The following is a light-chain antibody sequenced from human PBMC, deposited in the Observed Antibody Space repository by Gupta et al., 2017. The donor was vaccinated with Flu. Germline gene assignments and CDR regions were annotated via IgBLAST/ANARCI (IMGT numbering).Light chain of an antibody. J-gene: IGLJ2*01. CDR1: AIGSKS. V-gene: IGLV3-21*02. CDR2: EDR. Sequence: SYVLAQPPSVSMAPGQTARITCGGNAIGSKSVHWYQQKAGQAPVLVVYEDRVRPSGIPERFSGSNSANTATLTISRVEAGDEADYYCQVWDGISDHVVFGGGTKLTVL. CDR3: QVWDGISDHVV.